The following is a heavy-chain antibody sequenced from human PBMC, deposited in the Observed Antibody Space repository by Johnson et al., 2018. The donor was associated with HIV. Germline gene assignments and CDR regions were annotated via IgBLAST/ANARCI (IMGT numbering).Heavy chain of an antibody. CDR2: INQDGSDK. J-gene: IGHJ3*02. Sequence: EVQLVESGGGLVQPGGSLRLSCAVSGFTFSNHHMTWVRQAPGKGLEWVANINQDGSDKYYVDSVKGRFTISRDNAQNSLYLQMNSLRAEDTAVYYCGRESTGAGTAFDIWGQGTMVTVSS. CDR1: GFTFSNHH. CDR3: GRESTGAGTAFDI. V-gene: IGHV3-7*01. D-gene: IGHD2-8*02.